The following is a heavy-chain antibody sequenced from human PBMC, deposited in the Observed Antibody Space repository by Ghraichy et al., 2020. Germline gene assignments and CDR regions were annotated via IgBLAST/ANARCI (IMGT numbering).Heavy chain of an antibody. CDR3: ARIGYSSSWFDY. CDR2: IYYSGST. V-gene: IGHV4-39*01. Sequence: SETLSLTCTVSGGSISSSSYYWGWIRQPPGKGLEWFGSIYYSGSTYYNPSLKSRVTISVDTSKNQFSLKLSSVTAADTAVYYCARIGYSSSWFDYWGQGTLVTVSS. J-gene: IGHJ4*02. CDR1: GGSISSSSYY. D-gene: IGHD6-13*01.